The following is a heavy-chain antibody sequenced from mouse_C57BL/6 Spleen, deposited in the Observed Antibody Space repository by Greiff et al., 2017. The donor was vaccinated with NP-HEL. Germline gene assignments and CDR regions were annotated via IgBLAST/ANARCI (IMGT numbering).Heavy chain of an antibody. CDR3: ARERGYYGSSSYYAMDD. Sequence: EVKLMESGGGLVKPGGSLKLSCAASGFTFSSYAMSWVRQTPEKRLEWVATISDGGSYTYYPDNVKGRFTISRDNAKNNLYLQMSHLKAEDTAMYYCARERGYYGSSSYYAMDDWGQGTSVTVSS. V-gene: IGHV5-4*01. D-gene: IGHD1-1*01. J-gene: IGHJ4*01. CDR1: GFTFSSYA. CDR2: ISDGGSYT.